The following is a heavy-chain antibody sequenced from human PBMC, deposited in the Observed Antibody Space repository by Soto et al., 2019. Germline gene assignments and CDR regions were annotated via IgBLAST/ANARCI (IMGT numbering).Heavy chain of an antibody. CDR2: IYYSGST. CDR3: ARDNEQQLVRGVEYYFDY. V-gene: IGHV4-30-4*01. CDR1: GGSISSGDYY. D-gene: IGHD6-13*01. J-gene: IGHJ4*02. Sequence: LSLTCTVSGGSISSGDYYWSWIRQPPGKGLGWIGYIYYSGSTYYNPSLKSRVTISVDTSKNQFSLKLSSVTAADTAVYYCARDNEQQLVRGVEYYFDYWGQGTLVTVSS.